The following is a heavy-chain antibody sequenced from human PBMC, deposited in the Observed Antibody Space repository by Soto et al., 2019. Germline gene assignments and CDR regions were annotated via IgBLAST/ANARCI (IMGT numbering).Heavy chain of an antibody. CDR2: IIPIFGTA. V-gene: IGHV1-69*12. CDR1: GGTFSSYA. Sequence: QVQLVQSGAEVKKPGSSVKVSCKASGGTFSSYAISWVRQAPGQGLEWMGGIIPIFGTADYAQKFQGRGTITADESKSTAYMELSSLRSEDTAVYYCASHSGSSPEGRYYYGMDVWGQGTTVTVSS. J-gene: IGHJ6*02. CDR3: ASHSGSSPEGRYYYGMDV. D-gene: IGHD1-26*01.